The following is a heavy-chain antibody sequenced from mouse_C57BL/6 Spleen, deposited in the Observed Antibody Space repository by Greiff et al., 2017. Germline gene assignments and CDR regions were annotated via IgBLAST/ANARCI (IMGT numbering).Heavy chain of an antibody. J-gene: IGHJ2*01. D-gene: IGHD2-5*01. Sequence: EVMLVESGGGLVKPGGSLKLSCAASGFTFSSYAMSWVRQTPEKRLEWVATISDGGSYTYYPDNVKGRFTISRDNAKNNLYLQMSHLKSEDTAMYYCAREDYRNLDYWGQGTTLTVSS. CDR2: ISDGGSYT. CDR1: GFTFSSYA. CDR3: AREDYRNLDY. V-gene: IGHV5-4*01.